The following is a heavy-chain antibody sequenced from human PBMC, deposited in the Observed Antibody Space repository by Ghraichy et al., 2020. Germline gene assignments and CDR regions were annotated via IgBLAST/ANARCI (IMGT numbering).Heavy chain of an antibody. CDR2: TYWDDDN. Sequence: SGPTLVKPTQTLTLTCTFSGFSLGTSAVGVGWIRQPPGKALEWLALTYWDDDNRYRPSLKSRLTITKDTSKNQVVLTLTNMDPVDTATYYCADAEGRIMMLRGVITFDHWGQGALVTVSS. D-gene: IGHD3-10*01. CDR3: ADAEGRIMMLRGVITFDH. CDR1: GFSLGTSAVG. J-gene: IGHJ4*02. V-gene: IGHV2-5*02.